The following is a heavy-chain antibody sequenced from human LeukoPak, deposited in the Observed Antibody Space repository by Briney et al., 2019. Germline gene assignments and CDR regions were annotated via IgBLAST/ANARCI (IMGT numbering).Heavy chain of an antibody. D-gene: IGHD5-24*01. Sequence: SETLSLTCAVYGGSFSGYYWSWIRQPPGKGPEWIGEINHSGSTNYSPSLKSRVTISTDTSKNQFSLKLSSVTAADTAVYYCASQMATITGGAYWGQGTLVTVSS. V-gene: IGHV4-34*01. CDR2: INHSGST. CDR3: ASQMATITGGAY. CDR1: GGSFSGYY. J-gene: IGHJ4*02.